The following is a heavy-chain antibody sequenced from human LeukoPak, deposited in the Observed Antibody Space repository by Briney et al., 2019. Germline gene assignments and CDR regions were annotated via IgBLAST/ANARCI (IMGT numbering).Heavy chain of an antibody. Sequence: GGSLRLSCAASGFTVSSNYMSWVRQAPGKGLEWVAVISYDGSNKYYADSVKGRFTISRDNSKNTLYLQMNSLRAEDTAVYYCARDGRALHKYFDYWGQGTLVTVSS. CDR2: ISYDGSNK. V-gene: IGHV3-30*03. CDR3: ARDGRALHKYFDY. CDR1: GFTVSSNY. J-gene: IGHJ4*02. D-gene: IGHD2-15*01.